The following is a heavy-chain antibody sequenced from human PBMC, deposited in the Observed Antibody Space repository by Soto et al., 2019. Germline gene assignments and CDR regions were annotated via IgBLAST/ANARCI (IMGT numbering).Heavy chain of an antibody. CDR2: IYYSGST. Sequence: SWSPAIGRAVCGDCVKSSVYDGCLIRQPPGKGLEWIGYIYYSGSTYYNPSLKSRVTISVDTSKNQFSLKLSSVTAADTAADYGARGACYGMAVWGQGTTVTVFS. CDR3: ARGACYGMAV. J-gene: IGHJ6*01. V-gene: IGHV4-30-4*01. CDR1: GDCVKSSVYD.